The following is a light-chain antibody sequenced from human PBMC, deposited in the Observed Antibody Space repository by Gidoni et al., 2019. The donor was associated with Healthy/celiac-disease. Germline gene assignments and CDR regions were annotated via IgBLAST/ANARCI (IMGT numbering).Light chain of an antibody. CDR3: CSYAGSSTFGV. Sequence: QSALTQPASVSGPPGQSFPISATGTSSDVGSYTLVSWYHQHPGKAPKLMIYEGSKRPSGVSNRFSGSKSGNTASLTISGLQAEDEADYYCCSYAGSSTFGVFGGGTKLTVL. V-gene: IGLV2-23*03. CDR1: SSDVGSYTL. CDR2: EGS. J-gene: IGLJ3*02.